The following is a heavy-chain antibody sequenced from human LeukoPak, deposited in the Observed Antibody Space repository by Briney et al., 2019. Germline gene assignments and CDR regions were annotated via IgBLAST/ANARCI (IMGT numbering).Heavy chain of an antibody. CDR1: GYSFASYG. CDR3: ARGNTWSYFDP. D-gene: IGHD3-10*01. CDR2: ISGYNGDT. V-gene: IGHV1-18*01. Sequence: ASVKVSCKASGYSFASYGIGWVRQAPGQGPEWMGWISGYNGDTYYGQKFQGRVFMTTDTSTSTAYMELRSLSSDDTAVYYCARGNTWSYFDPWGQGTLVTVSS. J-gene: IGHJ5*02.